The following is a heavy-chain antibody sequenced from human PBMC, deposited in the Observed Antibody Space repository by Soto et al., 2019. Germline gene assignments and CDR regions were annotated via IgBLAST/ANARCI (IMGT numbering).Heavy chain of an antibody. CDR3: STTQYYYYYGMDV. J-gene: IGHJ6*02. V-gene: IGHV5-10-1*01. Sequence: GESLKSSGNGSGYSFTSYWISWVRQMPGKGLEWMGRIDPSDSYTNYSPSFQSHVTISADKSISTAYLQWSSLKASDTAMYYCSTTQYYYYYGMDVWGQGTTVTVSS. CDR1: GYSFTSYW. CDR2: IDPSDSYT. D-gene: IGHD2-2*01.